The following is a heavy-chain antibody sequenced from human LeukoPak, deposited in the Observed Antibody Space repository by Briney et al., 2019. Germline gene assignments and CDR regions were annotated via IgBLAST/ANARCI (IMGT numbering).Heavy chain of an antibody. J-gene: IGHJ4*02. CDR2: IYTSGST. V-gene: IGHV4-61*02. CDR1: GGSISSGSYY. Sequence: SQTLSLTCTVSGGSISSGSYYWSWIRQPAGKGLEWIGRIYTSGSTNYNPSLKSRVTISVDTSKNQFSLGLSSVTAADTAVYYCARAPILPGYCSSTSCYTDYWGQGTLVTVSS. D-gene: IGHD2-2*02. CDR3: ARAPILPGYCSSTSCYTDY.